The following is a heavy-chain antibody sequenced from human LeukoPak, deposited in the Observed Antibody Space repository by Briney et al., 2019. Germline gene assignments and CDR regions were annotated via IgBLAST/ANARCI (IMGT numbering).Heavy chain of an antibody. CDR1: GYTFTGYY. CDR2: INPNSGGT. V-gene: IGHV1-2*02. D-gene: IGHD1-26*01. J-gene: IGHJ4*02. Sequence: ASVKVSCKASGYTFTGYYMHWVRQAPGQGLEWMGWINPNSGGTSFAQNFQGRVTTTRDTSISAAYMELSSLRSDDTAVYYCARASRYLIVGATRYYFDYWGQGTLVTVSS. CDR3: ARASRYLIVGATRYYFDY.